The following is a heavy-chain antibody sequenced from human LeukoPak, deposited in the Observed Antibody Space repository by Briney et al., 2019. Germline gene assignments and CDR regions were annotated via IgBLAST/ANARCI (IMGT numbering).Heavy chain of an antibody. Sequence: SETLSLTCTVSGGSISSSSYYWGWIRQPPGKGLEWIGSFYYSGSTYYNPSLRSRVTISVDTSKNQFSLKLSSVTAADTAVYYCARDEFRTFDYWGQGTLVTVSS. CDR3: ARDEFRTFDY. D-gene: IGHD1-14*01. CDR2: FYYSGST. J-gene: IGHJ4*02. CDR1: GGSISSSSYY. V-gene: IGHV4-39*07.